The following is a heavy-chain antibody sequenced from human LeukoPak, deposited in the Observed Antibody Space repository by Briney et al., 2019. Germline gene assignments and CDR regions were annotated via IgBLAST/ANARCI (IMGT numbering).Heavy chain of an antibody. CDR2: ISSSSSYI. CDR3: ARGEYYYDSSGYGYVDY. CDR1: GFTFSTYT. J-gene: IGHJ4*02. Sequence: GGSLRLSCAASGFTFSTYTIHWVRQAPGKGLEWVSSISSSSSYIYYADSVKGRFTISRDNAKNSLYLQMNSLRAEDTAVYYCARGEYYYDSSGYGYVDYWGQGTLVTVSS. V-gene: IGHV3-21*01. D-gene: IGHD3-22*01.